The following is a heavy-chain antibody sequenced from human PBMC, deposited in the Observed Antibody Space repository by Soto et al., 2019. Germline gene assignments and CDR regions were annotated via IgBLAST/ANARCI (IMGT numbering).Heavy chain of an antibody. J-gene: IGHJ6*02. CDR3: ARVAGTDPRYCSGGSCYFLGHYYGMDV. D-gene: IGHD2-15*01. CDR2: IIPIFGTA. CDR1: GGTFSSYA. V-gene: IGHV1-69*06. Sequence: SVKVSCKASGGTFSSYAISWVRQAPGQGLEWMGGIIPIFGTANYAQKFQGRVTITADKSTSTAYMELSSLRSEDTAVYYCARVAGTDPRYCSGGSCYFLGHYYGMDVWGQGTTVTVS.